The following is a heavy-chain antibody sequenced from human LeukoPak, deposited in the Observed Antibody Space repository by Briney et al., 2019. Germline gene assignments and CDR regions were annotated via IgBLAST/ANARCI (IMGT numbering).Heavy chain of an antibody. CDR1: GGTFSSYA. J-gene: IGHJ4*02. CDR3: ACSYDSSGLKWYYFDY. D-gene: IGHD3-22*01. CDR2: IIPIFGTA. V-gene: IGHV1-69*06. Sequence: ASVKVSCKASGGTFSSYAISWVRQAPGQGLEWMGGIIPIFGTANYAQKFQCRVTITEDKSTSSAYMELRSLRADDTAVYYCACSYDSSGLKWYYFDYWGQGTLVTVSS.